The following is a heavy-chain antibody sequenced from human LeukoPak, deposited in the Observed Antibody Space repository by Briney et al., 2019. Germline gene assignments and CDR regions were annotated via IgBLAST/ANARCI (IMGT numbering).Heavy chain of an antibody. D-gene: IGHD1-1*01. Sequence: PGGSLRLSCAASGFTFNSYTMNWVRLAPGQGLEWVSSIDSTSSYIFYADSVKGRFTISRDNAQSSLFLQMDSLRVEDTAVYYCAMESPGASLYWGQGTLVTVSS. CDR2: IDSTSSYI. J-gene: IGHJ4*02. CDR1: GFTFNSYT. CDR3: AMESPGASLY. V-gene: IGHV3-21*01.